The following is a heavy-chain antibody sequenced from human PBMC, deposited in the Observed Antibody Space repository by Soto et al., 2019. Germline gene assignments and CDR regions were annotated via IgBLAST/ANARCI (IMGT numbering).Heavy chain of an antibody. Sequence: EVQLVESGGGLVQPGGSLRLSCAASGFTFSSYSMNWVRQAPGKGLEWVSYISSSSSTIYYADSVKGRFTISRDNDKNSLYLQMNSLRDEDTAVYYCARGTEVPAAIVDYYGMDVWGQGTTVTVSS. CDR2: ISSSSSTI. CDR3: ARGTEVPAAIVDYYGMDV. J-gene: IGHJ6*02. CDR1: GFTFSSYS. D-gene: IGHD2-2*01. V-gene: IGHV3-48*02.